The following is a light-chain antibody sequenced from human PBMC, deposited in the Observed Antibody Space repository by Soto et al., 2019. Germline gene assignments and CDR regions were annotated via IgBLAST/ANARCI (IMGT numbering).Light chain of an antibody. CDR3: SSYTSPNTLV. J-gene: IGLJ2*01. V-gene: IGLV2-14*01. CDR2: DVS. Sequence: QSALIQPASVSGSPGQSITISCTGTSSDVGAYNHVSWYQQHPGKDPKLMIYDVSNRPSGVSNRFSGSKSGNTASLTISGLQAEDEADYHCSSYTSPNTLVFGGGTKLTVL. CDR1: SSDVGAYNH.